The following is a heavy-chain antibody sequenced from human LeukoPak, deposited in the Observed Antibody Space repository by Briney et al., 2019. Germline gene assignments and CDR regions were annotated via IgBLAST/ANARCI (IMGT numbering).Heavy chain of an antibody. Sequence: GASVKVSCKASGYTFTSYGISWVRQAPGQGLEWMGWISAYNGNTNYAQKLQGRVTMTTDTSTSTAYMELRSLRSDDTAVYYCARSVGGWFFYCFDYWGQGTLVTVSS. V-gene: IGHV1-18*01. CDR2: ISAYNGNT. J-gene: IGHJ4*02. CDR1: GYTFTSYG. CDR3: ARSVGGWFFYCFDY. D-gene: IGHD6-19*01.